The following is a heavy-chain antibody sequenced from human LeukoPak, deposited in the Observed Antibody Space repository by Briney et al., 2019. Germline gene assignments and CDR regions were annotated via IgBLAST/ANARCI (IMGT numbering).Heavy chain of an antibody. Sequence: GGSLRLSCAASGFSFSDYAMHWVRQAPGKGLEWVAVIANDGRDKKYADSVRGRFTISRDNSKNTVYLQMNSLRAEDTAVFYCVKDTKIKAAGYYFDYWGQGTLVTVSS. D-gene: IGHD6-13*01. CDR2: IANDGRDK. CDR1: GFSFSDYA. CDR3: VKDTKIKAAGYYFDY. V-gene: IGHV3-30*04. J-gene: IGHJ4*02.